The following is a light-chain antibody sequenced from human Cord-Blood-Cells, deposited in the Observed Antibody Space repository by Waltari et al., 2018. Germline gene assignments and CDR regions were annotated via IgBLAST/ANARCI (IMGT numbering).Light chain of an antibody. J-gene: IGLJ1*01. Sequence: QSALTQPASVSGSPGQSITISCTGTSSDVGSYNLVSWYQQHPGKAPNLMIYEVSKRPSVVSNRFSGSKSGNTASLTISGLQAEDEADYYCCSYAGSSTYVFGTGTKVTVL. CDR1: SSDVGSYNL. CDR2: EVS. V-gene: IGLV2-23*02. CDR3: CSYAGSSTYV.